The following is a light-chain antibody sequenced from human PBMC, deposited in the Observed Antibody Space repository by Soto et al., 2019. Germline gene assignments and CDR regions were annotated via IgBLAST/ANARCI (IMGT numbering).Light chain of an antibody. CDR1: TSNLGAGYD. CDR3: KAYDYIWTASV. CDR2: GNR. V-gene: IGLV1-40*01. J-gene: IGLJ3*02. Sequence: QSVLTQPPSVSGAPGQRVTLACTGNTSNLGAGYDVHWYQQLPGAAPKLVIFGNRNRPSGVPERVSGSKSGTSASLAITGLQAEDEADYYCKAYDYIWTASVFGGGTKLTVL.